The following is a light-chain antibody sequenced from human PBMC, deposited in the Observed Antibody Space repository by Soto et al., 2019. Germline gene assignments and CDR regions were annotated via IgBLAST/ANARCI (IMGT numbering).Light chain of an antibody. V-gene: IGKV3-15*01. CDR1: QSVGSR. J-gene: IGKJ5*01. Sequence: IGMTQSPDTVRVSRGEGTELSCRSSQSVGSRVAWYQQKFGQPPRLLIYETSTRANGIPARFSGSGSGTDFTLSISSLQPGDVGIYSCQQYHPWPPIKLGQGTRLEIK. CDR3: QQYHPWPPIK. CDR2: ETS.